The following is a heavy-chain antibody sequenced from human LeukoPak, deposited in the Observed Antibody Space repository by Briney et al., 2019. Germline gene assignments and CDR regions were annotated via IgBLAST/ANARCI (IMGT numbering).Heavy chain of an antibody. CDR2: MNPNSGKT. CDR3: PIKVIDGDSNYYYNAIDV. D-gene: IGHD3-10*01. CDR1: VYTVTPYE. J-gene: IGHJ6*03. Sequence: GAPLKVCCKPSVYTVTPYEINLVRQATGPGLEWMGWMNPNSGKTGYAQKFHGRVTMTRNNPISTACMELSSLRSVDTAGYDFPIKVIDGDSNYYYNAIDVWGKGTTVTVSS. V-gene: IGHV1-8*01.